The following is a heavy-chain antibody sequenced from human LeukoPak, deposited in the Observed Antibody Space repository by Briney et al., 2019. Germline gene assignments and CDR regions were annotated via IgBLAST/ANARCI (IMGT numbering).Heavy chain of an antibody. Sequence: PSETLSLTCTVSGGSITNFYWSWVRQPPGKRLEWLGSIYYTGSTTYNPSLESRVTISVDTSKNQFSLRLRSVTAADTAVYYCAASRWYFDVWGRG. CDR1: GGSITNFY. CDR3: AASRWYFDV. J-gene: IGHJ2*01. V-gene: IGHV4-59*08. CDR2: IYYTGST.